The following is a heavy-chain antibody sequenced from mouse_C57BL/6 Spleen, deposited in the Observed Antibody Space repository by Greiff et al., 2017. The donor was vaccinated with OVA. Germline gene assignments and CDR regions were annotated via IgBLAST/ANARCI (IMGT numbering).Heavy chain of an antibody. Sequence: VQLQQSGPELVKPGASVKISCKASGYAFSSSWMNWVKQRPGKGLEWIGRIYPGDGDTNYNGKFKGKATLTAGKSSSTAYMQLSSLTSEDSAVYFCAREGYGSRDYAMDYWGQGTSVTVSS. V-gene: IGHV1-82*01. D-gene: IGHD1-1*01. CDR1: GYAFSSSW. CDR2: IYPGDGDT. J-gene: IGHJ4*01. CDR3: AREGYGSRDYAMDY.